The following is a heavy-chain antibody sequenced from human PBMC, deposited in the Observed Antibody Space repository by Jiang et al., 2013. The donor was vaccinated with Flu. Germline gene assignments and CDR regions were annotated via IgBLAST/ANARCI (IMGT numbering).Heavy chain of an antibody. V-gene: IGHV3-11*04. J-gene: IGHJ4*02. Sequence: SCAGSGFIFSDNYMSWIRQAPGKGLEWISYISTSSSIIYYADSVKGRFTISRDNAKSSLYLEINSLRAEDTAVYYCATTRRSRWLQSHYFDSWGQGTLVTVSS. CDR2: ISTSSSII. CDR1: GFIFSDNY. D-gene: IGHD5-24*01. CDR3: ATTRRSRWLQSHYFDS.